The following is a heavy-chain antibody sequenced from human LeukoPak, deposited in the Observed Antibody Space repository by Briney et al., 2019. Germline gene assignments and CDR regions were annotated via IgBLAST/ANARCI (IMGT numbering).Heavy chain of an antibody. CDR3: AKVLLGYCSSTGCYTTYYFDY. Sequence: GGSLRLSCAASGFTFSSYAMSWVRQAPGKGLEWVSAISGSGGSTYYADSVKGRFTISRDNSKNTLYLQMNSLRAEDTAVYYRAKVLLGYCSSTGCYTTYYFDYWGQGTLVTVSS. V-gene: IGHV3-23*01. CDR1: GFTFSSYA. D-gene: IGHD2-2*02. CDR2: ISGSGGST. J-gene: IGHJ4*02.